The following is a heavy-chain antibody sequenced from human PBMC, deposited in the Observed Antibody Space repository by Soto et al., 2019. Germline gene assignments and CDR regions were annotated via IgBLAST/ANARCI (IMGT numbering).Heavy chain of an antibody. CDR3: ARKVAAKHNWFDP. V-gene: IGHV3-23*01. CDR1: GFTFSSYA. J-gene: IGHJ5*02. CDR2: LCDSDIT. D-gene: IGHD2-15*01. Sequence: EVPLLESGGGLVQPGGSLRLSCAASGFTFSSYAMTWVSQAPGKGLEWVSTLCDSDITYYADSVKGRFTISRDNSKNMLYLLMNSLRAEDTAVYYCARKVAAKHNWFDPWGQGTLVTVSS.